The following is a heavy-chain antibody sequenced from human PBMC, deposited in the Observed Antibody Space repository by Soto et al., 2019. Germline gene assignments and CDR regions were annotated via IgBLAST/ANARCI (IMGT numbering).Heavy chain of an antibody. CDR3: ARDVGLAPPVAGNTHYYYYMDV. CDR1: GYSFTNYG. D-gene: IGHD6-19*01. Sequence: QDQLVQSGVEVKKPGASVKVSCKASGYSFTNYGITWVRQAPGQGFEWMGWISAYNGNTNYAQKFQGRVTLTTDASTSTAYLELGSLRSDDTAVYYCARDVGLAPPVAGNTHYYYYMDVWGEGTTVTVSS. CDR2: ISAYNGNT. J-gene: IGHJ6*03. V-gene: IGHV1-18*01.